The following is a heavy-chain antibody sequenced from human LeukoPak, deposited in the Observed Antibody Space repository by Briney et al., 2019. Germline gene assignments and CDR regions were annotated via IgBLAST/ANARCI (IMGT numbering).Heavy chain of an antibody. D-gene: IGHD3-10*01. V-gene: IGHV1-18*04. CDR3: ARGAMVRGVTGMDV. J-gene: IGHJ6*04. CDR1: GYTFTSYG. Sequence: ASVKVSCKASGYTFTSYGISWVRQAPGQGLDWMGWISAYNGNTNYAQKLQGRVTMTTDTSTSTAYMELRSLRSDDTAVYYCARGAMVRGVTGMDVWGKGTTVTVSS. CDR2: ISAYNGNT.